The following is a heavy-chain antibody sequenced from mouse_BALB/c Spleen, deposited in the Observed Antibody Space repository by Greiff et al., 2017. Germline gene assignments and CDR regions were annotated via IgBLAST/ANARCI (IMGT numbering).Heavy chain of an antibody. CDR2: IFPGTGTT. V-gene: IGHV1S132*01. CDR1: GYTFTSYW. J-gene: IGHJ2*01. CDR3: ARSRRYDVPDY. D-gene: IGHD2-14*01. Sequence: VQLQQSGAELVKPGASVKLSCKTSGYTFTSYWIQWVKQRPGQGLGWIGEIFPGTGTTYYNEKFKGKATLTIDTSSSTAYMQLSSLTSEDSAVYFCARSRRYDVPDYWGQGTTLTVSS.